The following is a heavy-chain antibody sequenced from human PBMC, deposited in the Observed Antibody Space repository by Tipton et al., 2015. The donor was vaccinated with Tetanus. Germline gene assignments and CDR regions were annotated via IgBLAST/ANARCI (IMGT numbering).Heavy chain of an antibody. D-gene: IGHD3-3*01. CDR3: AKDFIGVVPDTFDF. CDR1: GFSVTYEF. CDR2: VHNCNTT. V-gene: IGHV3-53*01. J-gene: IGHJ3*01. Sequence: SLRLSCAASGFSVTYEFITWVRQAPREGLEWVSVVHNCNTTSYADSVKGRFTISRDNSKNTLYLEMTSLRAEDTAVYHCAKDFIGVVPDTFDFWGQGTMVTVSS.